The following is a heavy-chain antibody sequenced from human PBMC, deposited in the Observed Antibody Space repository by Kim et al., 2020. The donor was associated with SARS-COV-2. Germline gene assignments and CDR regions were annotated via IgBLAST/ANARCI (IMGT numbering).Heavy chain of an antibody. CDR2: NT. Sequence: NTKYSQNFRDRVTITRDTSAGTAYMELGSLRSEDTAVYYCARAVLTGFDYWGQGTLVTVSS. V-gene: IGHV1-3*01. J-gene: IGHJ4*02. CDR3: ARAVLTGFDY. D-gene: IGHD3-9*01.